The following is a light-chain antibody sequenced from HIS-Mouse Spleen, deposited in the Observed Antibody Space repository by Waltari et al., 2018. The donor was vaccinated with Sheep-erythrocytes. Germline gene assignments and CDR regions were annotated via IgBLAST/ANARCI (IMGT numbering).Light chain of an antibody. CDR2: AAS. CDR3: QQLNSYPALT. J-gene: IGKJ4*01. V-gene: IGKV1-9*01. CDR1: QGISSY. Sequence: DIQLTQSPSFLSASVGDRVTITCRASQGISSYLAWYQHKPGKAPKLLIYAASTLQSGVPSRCSGSGSGTEVTLTISSLQPEDFATYYCQQLNSYPALTFGGGTKVEIK.